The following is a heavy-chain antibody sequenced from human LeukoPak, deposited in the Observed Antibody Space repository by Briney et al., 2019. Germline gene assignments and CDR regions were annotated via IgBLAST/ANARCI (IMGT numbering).Heavy chain of an antibody. CDR1: GYTFTSYA. CDR2: INAGNGNT. J-gene: IGHJ6*03. V-gene: IGHV1-3*01. CDR3: ARASSTYYDFWSGPSYYMDV. D-gene: IGHD3-3*01. Sequence: ASVKVSCKASGYTFTSYAMHWVRQAPGQRLEWMGWINAGNGNTKYSQKFQGRVTITRDTSASTAYMELSSLRSEDTAVYYCARASSTYYDFWSGPSYYMDVWGKGTTVTVSS.